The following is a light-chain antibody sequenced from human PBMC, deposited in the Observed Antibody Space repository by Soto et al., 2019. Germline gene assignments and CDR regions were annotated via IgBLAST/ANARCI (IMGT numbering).Light chain of an antibody. V-gene: IGKV1-27*01. J-gene: IGKJ5*01. CDR1: QGISNY. CDR2: AAS. CDR3: QKYNSALT. Sequence: DIQMTQSPSSLSASVGDRVTITCRASQGISNYLAWYQQKPGKVPTLLIYAASTLQSGFPSRFSGSGSGTDFTLTISSLQPEDVATYYCQKYNSALTFGQGTRLEIK.